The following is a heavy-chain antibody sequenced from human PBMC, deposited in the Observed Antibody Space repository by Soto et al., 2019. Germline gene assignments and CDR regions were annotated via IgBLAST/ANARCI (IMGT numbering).Heavy chain of an antibody. CDR1: GFSLSTSGVG. V-gene: IGHV2-5*02. D-gene: IGHD3-22*01. J-gene: IGHJ4*02. Sequence: QITLKESGPTLVKPTQTLMLTCTFSGFSLSTSGVGVGWIRQPPGKALEWLALIYWDDDERYSPSLKSRLTITKDTSKNQVVLTMTNMDPVDTATYYCAHSYYASSGYYYYFDYWGQGTLVTVSS. CDR3: AHSYYASSGYYYYFDY. CDR2: IYWDDDE.